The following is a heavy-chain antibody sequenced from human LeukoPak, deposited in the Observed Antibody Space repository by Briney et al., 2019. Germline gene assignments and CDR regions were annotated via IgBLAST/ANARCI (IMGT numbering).Heavy chain of an antibody. CDR1: AFTFSTYW. D-gene: IGHD3-22*01. CDR2: IKSDGGT. V-gene: IGHV3-74*01. J-gene: IGHJ1*01. Sequence: GGSLTLSCAASAFTFSTYWMHWVSHAPGKGRVWVSRIKSDGGTNYADSVKGRYTISRDNAKKTVSLQMNSLRPEDTGVYYCARAPSEIGGYYPEYFRLWGQGTLVTVSS. CDR3: ARAPSEIGGYYPEYFRL.